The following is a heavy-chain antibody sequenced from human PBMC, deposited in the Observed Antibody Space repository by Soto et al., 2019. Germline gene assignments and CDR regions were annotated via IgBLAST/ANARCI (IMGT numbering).Heavy chain of an antibody. J-gene: IGHJ3*01. D-gene: IGHD3-22*01. Sequence: QVRLQESGPGLVKPSETLSLTCVVSGYAISRGFYWGWVRQPPGEGLEWIASIDYSGGVYYNASLRSRVAMSVDTSNNQFSLRLTSVTAADTAAYYCARDVGKYESNNHYRHHGFDVWGQGTMVTVSS. CDR1: GYAISRGFY. V-gene: IGHV4-38-2*02. CDR3: ARDVGKYESNNHYRHHGFDV. CDR2: IDYSGGV.